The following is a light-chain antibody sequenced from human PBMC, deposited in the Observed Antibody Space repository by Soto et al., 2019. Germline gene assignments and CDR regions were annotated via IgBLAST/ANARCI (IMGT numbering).Light chain of an antibody. CDR2: DVS. Sequence: IQVTQAPSTLAASVGDTVTMTCRSSSKWVAWYQKKPGKAPKLLIYDVSNLERGVPPRFSGSTSGAESTLTISDVQPEDFALYYCHQRQSWPRRFSQGTKVDIK. CDR1: SSSKW. V-gene: IGKV1-5*01. CDR3: HQRQSWPRR. J-gene: IGKJ1*01.